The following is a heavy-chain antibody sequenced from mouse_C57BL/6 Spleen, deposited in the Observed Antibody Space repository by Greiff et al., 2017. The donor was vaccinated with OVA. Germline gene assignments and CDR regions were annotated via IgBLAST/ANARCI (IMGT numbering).Heavy chain of an antibody. Sequence: QVQLQQSGPELVKPGASVKISCKASGYSFPSYYIHWVKQRPGQGLEWIGWIYPGSGNTKYNEKFKGKATLTADTSSSTAYMQLSSLTSEDSAVYYCARSTAGTRGFAYWGQGTLVTVSA. J-gene: IGHJ3*01. V-gene: IGHV1-66*01. CDR1: GYSFPSYY. CDR3: ARSTAGTRGFAY. CDR2: IYPGSGNT. D-gene: IGHD4-1*01.